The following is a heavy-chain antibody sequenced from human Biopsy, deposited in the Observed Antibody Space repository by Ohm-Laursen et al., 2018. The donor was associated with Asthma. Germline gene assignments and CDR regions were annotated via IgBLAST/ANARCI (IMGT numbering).Heavy chain of an antibody. CDR2: IYSGGTS. CDR3: ARGDSSGWSHYYFDY. D-gene: IGHD6-19*01. V-gene: IGHV3-23*03. CDR1: GFTFSSYA. Sequence: SLRLSCTASGFTFSSYAMSWVRQAPGKGLEWVSVIYSGGTSHTADSVRGRFTISRGFSKNTLHLQMHSLRVEDTAVYYCARGDSSGWSHYYFDYWGQGTLVTVSS. J-gene: IGHJ4*02.